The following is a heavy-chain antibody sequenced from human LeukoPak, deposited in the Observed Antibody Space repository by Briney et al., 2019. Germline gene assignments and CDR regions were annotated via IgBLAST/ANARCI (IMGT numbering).Heavy chain of an antibody. D-gene: IGHD3-10*01. CDR1: GYSFTSYW. V-gene: IGHV5-51*01. CDR2: IYPGDSDT. CDR3: ARHRRITMVREASNYYYYYMDV. Sequence: GESLKISCKGSGYSFTSYWTGWVRQMPGKGLEWMGIIYPGDSDTRYSPSFQGQVTISADKSISTAYLQWSSLKASDTAMYYCARHRRITMVREASNYYYYYMDVWGKGTTVTVSS. J-gene: IGHJ6*03.